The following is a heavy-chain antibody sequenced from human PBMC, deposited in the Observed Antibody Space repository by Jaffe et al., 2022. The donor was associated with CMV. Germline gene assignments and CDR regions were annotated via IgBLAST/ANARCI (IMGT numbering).Heavy chain of an antibody. CDR3: ARGDFWSGYYNGARWFDP. Sequence: QVQLQQWGAGLLKPSETLSLTCAVYGGSFSGYYWSWIRQPPGKGLEWIGEINHSGSTNYNPSLKSRVTISVDTSKNQFSLKLSSVTAADTAVYYCARGDFWSGYYNGARWFDPWGQGTLVTVSS. D-gene: IGHD3-3*01. CDR2: INHSGST. V-gene: IGHV4-34*01. CDR1: GGSFSGYY. J-gene: IGHJ5*02.